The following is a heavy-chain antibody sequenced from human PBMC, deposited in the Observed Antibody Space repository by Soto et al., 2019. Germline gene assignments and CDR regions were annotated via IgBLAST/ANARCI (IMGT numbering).Heavy chain of an antibody. D-gene: IGHD3-16*02. J-gene: IGHJ4*02. CDR2: ISGSTSGT. CDR1: GFAFSSYA. Sequence: EVQLLESGGGLVQPGWSLRLSCAASGFAFSSYAMSCVRQAPGKGLEWVSSISGSTSGTYYADAVKGRFTISRDNSNNTLYIQMNSLRAEDTAVYYCAKDRGFLDPFDYWGQGALGTVSS. V-gene: IGHV3-23*01. CDR3: AKDRGFLDPFDY.